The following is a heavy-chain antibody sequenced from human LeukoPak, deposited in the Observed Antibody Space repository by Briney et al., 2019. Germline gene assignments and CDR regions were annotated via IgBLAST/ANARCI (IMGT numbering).Heavy chain of an antibody. V-gene: IGHV1-69*13. Sequence: GASVKVSCKASGGTFSSYAISWVRQAPGQGLEWMGGIIPIFGTANYAQKFQGRVTITADESTSTAYMELSSLRSEVTAVYYCASCSGGSCYIMDYWGQGTLVTVSS. CDR2: IIPIFGTA. CDR1: GGTFSSYA. J-gene: IGHJ4*02. CDR3: ASCSGGSCYIMDY. D-gene: IGHD2-15*01.